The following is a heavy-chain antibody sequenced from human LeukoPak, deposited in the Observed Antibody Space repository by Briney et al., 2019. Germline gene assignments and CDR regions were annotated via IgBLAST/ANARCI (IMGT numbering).Heavy chain of an antibody. CDR2: IKQDGSEK. CDR3: AREPYSGSYFGYYYYMDV. V-gene: IGHV3-7*01. J-gene: IGHJ6*03. CDR1: GFTFSSYW. D-gene: IGHD1-26*01. Sequence: GGSLRLSCAASGFTFSSYWMSWVRQAPGKGLEWVANIKQDGSEKYCVDSVKGRFTISRDNAKNSLYLQMNSLRAEDTAVYYCAREPYSGSYFGYYYYMDVWGKGTTVTVSS.